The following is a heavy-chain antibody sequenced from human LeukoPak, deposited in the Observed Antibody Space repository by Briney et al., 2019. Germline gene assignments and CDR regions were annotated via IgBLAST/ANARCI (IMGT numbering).Heavy chain of an antibody. CDR1: GFTFSSYS. V-gene: IGHV3-21*01. D-gene: IGHD3-10*01. Sequence: GGSLRLSCAASGFTFSSYSMNWVRQAPGKGLEWVSSISSSGSYIYYANSVKGRFTISRDNAKNSLYLQMNSLRAEDTAVYYCARIIEYYYGSGSVYFDYWGQGTLVTVSS. CDR3: ARIIEYYYGSGSVYFDY. J-gene: IGHJ4*02. CDR2: ISSSGSYI.